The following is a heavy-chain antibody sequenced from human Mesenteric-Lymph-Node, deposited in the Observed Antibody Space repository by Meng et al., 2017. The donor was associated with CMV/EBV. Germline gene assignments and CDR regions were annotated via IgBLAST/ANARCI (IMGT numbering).Heavy chain of an antibody. CDR1: GFSFSNYW. V-gene: IGHV3-74*03. CDR3: ATGYINAYEY. D-gene: IGHD3-16*01. Sequence: GGSLRLSCVASGFSFSNYWMHWVRQAPGKGLVWVSRMISDESTATYADSVRGRFTISRDNAKNTIYLQMNSLGAEDTAVYYCATGYINAYEYWGQGTLVTVSS. CDR2: MISDESTA. J-gene: IGHJ4*02.